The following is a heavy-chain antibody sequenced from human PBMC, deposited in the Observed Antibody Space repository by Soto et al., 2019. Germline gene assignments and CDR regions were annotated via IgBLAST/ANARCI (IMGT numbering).Heavy chain of an antibody. CDR2: IYYSGST. V-gene: IGHV4-61*01. D-gene: IGHD3-10*01. J-gene: IGHJ6*02. Sequence: SETLSLTCTVSGGSVSSGSYYWSWIRQPPGKGLEWIGYIYYSGSTNYNPSLKSRVTISVDTSKNQFSLKLSSVTAADTAVYYCARDESHGSGSSGMDVWGQGNTVT. CDR1: GGSVSSGSYY. CDR3: ARDESHGSGSSGMDV.